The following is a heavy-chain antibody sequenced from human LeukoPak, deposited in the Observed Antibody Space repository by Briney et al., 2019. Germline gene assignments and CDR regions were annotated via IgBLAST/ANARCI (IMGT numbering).Heavy chain of an antibody. CDR2: ISNGGSI. CDR3: ARDFSYGSGFDY. J-gene: IGHJ4*02. V-gene: IGHV3-64*01. Sequence: PGGSLRLSCAASGFSISSYALHWVRQAPGKGLQYVSGISNGGSIDYANSVKGRFTISRDNSKNTLYLQMGSLRPEDMAVYYCARDFSYGSGFDYWGQGIPVTVSS. D-gene: IGHD5-18*01. CDR1: GFSISSYA.